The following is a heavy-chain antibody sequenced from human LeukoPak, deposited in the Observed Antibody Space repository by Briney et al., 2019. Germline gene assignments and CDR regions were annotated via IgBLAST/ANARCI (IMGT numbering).Heavy chain of an antibody. Sequence: SETLSLTCTVSGGSISSSSYYWGWIRQPPGKGLEWIGSIYYSGSTYYNPSLKSRVTISVDTSKNQFSLKLSSVTAADTAVYYCARGGVAVAGRAFDYWGQGTLVTVSS. CDR2: IYYSGST. CDR1: GGSISSSSYY. CDR3: ARGGVAVAGRAFDY. V-gene: IGHV4-39*01. D-gene: IGHD6-19*01. J-gene: IGHJ4*02.